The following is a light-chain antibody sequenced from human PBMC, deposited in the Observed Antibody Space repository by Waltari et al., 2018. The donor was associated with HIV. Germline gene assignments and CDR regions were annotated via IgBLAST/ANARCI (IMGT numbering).Light chain of an antibody. J-gene: IGLJ3*02. CDR2: RND. V-gene: IGLV1-47*01. CDR1: NSNVGHTF. CDR3: ASWDDKLSHWV. Sequence: QPVLRHPPSEAKTPRTAVSMSCSGTNSNVGHTFMSWCQQVPGEAPTLVIYRNDRRPSGVPDRFSAGKSGSSASLAISGLQSDDEADYFCASWDDKLSHWVFGGGTKLTV.